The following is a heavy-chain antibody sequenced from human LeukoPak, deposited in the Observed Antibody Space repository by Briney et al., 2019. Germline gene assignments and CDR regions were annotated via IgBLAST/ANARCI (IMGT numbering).Heavy chain of an antibody. CDR3: AKDFGRYYYDSSSWY. J-gene: IGHJ4*02. Sequence: GGSLRLSCAASGFTFSSYGMHWVRRAPGKGLEWVAVISYDGSNKYYADSVKGRFTISRDNSKNTLYLQMNSLRAEDTAVYYCAKDFGRYYYDSSSWYWGQGTLVTVSS. CDR2: ISYDGSNK. CDR1: GFTFSSYG. V-gene: IGHV3-30*18. D-gene: IGHD3-22*01.